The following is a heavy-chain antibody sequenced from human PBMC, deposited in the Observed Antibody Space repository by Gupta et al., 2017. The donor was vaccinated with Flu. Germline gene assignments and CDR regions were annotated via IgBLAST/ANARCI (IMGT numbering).Heavy chain of an antibody. CDR1: GGSIRSGSYY. V-gene: IGHV4-61*02. D-gene: IGHD3-22*01. CDR2: IYTSGST. Sequence: QVQLQESGPGLVKPSQTLSLTCTVSGGSIRSGSYYWSWIRQPAGKGLEWIGRIYTSGSTNYNPSLKSRVTISVDTSKNQFSLKLSSVTAADTAVYYCARDIGLSSGYSDAFDIWGQGTMVTVSS. J-gene: IGHJ3*02. CDR3: ARDIGLSSGYSDAFDI.